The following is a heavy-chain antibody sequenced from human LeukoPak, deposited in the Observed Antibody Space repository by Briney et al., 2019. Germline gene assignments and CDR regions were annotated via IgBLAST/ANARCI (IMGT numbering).Heavy chain of an antibody. Sequence: GASVKVSCKASGYTFTGYYMHWVRQAPGQGLEWMGWINPNSGNTGYAQKFQGRVTMTRNTSISTAYMELSSLRSEDTAVYYCARSMVRGKKFYYYYYGMDVWGQGTTVTVSS. V-gene: IGHV1-8*02. CDR2: INPNSGNT. D-gene: IGHD3-10*01. CDR3: ARSMVRGKKFYYYYYGMDV. CDR1: GYTFTGYY. J-gene: IGHJ6*02.